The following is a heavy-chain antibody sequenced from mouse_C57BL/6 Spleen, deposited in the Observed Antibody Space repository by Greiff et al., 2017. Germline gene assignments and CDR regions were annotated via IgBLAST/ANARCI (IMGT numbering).Heavy chain of an antibody. J-gene: IGHJ1*03. Sequence: EVQLVESGGGLVKPGGSLKLSCAASGFTFSSYAMSWVRQTPETKLEWVATFSDGGSYTYYPDNVKGRFTISRDNAKNNLYLQMSHLKSEDTAMYYCARDRGYGTRYFDVWGTGTTVTVSS. CDR1: GFTFSSYA. CDR2: FSDGGSYT. D-gene: IGHD1-1*01. V-gene: IGHV5-4*01. CDR3: ARDRGYGTRYFDV.